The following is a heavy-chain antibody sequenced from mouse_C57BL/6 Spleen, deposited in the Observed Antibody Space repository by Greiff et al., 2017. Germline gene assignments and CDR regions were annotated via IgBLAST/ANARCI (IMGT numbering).Heavy chain of an antibody. Sequence: VQLQQPGAELVRPGSSVKLSCKASGYTFTSYWMHWVKQRPIQGLEWIGNIDPSDSETHYNQKFKDKATLTVDKSSSTAYMQLSSLTSEDSAVYYCASGNRGTYFDVWGTGTTVTVSS. D-gene: IGHD2-1*01. CDR2: IDPSDSET. J-gene: IGHJ1*03. V-gene: IGHV1-52*01. CDR3: ASGNRGTYFDV. CDR1: GYTFTSYW.